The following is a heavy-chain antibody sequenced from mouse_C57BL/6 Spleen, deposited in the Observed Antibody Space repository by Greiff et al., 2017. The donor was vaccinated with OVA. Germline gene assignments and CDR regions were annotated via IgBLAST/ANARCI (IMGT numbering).Heavy chain of an antibody. J-gene: IGHJ4*01. V-gene: IGHV5-16*01. Sequence: EVKLMESEGGLVQPGSSMKLSCTASGFTFSDYYMAWVRQVPEKGLEWVANINYDGSSTYYLDSLKSRFIISRDNAKNILYLQMSSLKSEDTATYYCARVGGSNLYAMDYWGQGTSVTVSS. CDR3: ARVGGSNLYAMDY. CDR1: GFTFSDYY. CDR2: INYDGSST. D-gene: IGHD2-5*01.